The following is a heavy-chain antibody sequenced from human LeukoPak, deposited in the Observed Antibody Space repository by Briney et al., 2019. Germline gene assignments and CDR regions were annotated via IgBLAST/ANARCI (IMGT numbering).Heavy chain of an antibody. V-gene: IGHV4-39*01. D-gene: IGHD2-15*01. Sequence: SETLSLTCTVSGGSISGSSYYWGWIRQPPGKGLEWIGSIYYSGSTYYNPSLKSRVTISVDTSKNQFSLKLSSVTAADAAVYYCARQGRLDVSGHQAFGYWGQGSLVTVSS. CDR2: IYYSGST. CDR3: ARQGRLDVSGHQAFGY. J-gene: IGHJ4*02. CDR1: GGSISGSSYY.